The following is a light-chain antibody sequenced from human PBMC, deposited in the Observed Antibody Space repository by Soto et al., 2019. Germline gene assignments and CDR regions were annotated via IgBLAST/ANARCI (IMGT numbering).Light chain of an antibody. V-gene: IGLV2-14*01. Sequence: QAVLTQAASVSESPGQSISLSCGGTSTDVGSHNYVSWYQQHPGKAPKLIIFEVNNRPSGVSHRFSGSKSDNTASLTISDLQGEDEADYYCSSYTTNNTVVFGGGTKLTVL. J-gene: IGLJ2*01. CDR1: STDVGSHNY. CDR2: EVN. CDR3: SSYTTNNTVV.